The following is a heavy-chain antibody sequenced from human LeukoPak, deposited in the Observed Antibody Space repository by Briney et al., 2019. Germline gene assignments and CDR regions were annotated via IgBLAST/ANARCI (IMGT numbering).Heavy chain of an antibody. CDR2: IYYSGST. D-gene: IGHD6-13*01. CDR3: ARVPWGAAGHWMDV. CDR1: GGSISSSSSY. Sequence: SETLSLTCSVSGGSISSSSSYWGWIRQPPGKGLEWIGSIYYSGSTYYNPSLKSRVTISVDTSKNHSSLKLSSVTAADTAVYYCARVPWGAAGHWMDVWGQGTTVTVSS. J-gene: IGHJ6*02. V-gene: IGHV4-39*07.